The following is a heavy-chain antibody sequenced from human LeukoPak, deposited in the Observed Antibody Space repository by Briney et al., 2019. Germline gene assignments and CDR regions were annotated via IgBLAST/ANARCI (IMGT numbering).Heavy chain of an antibody. D-gene: IGHD3-10*01. V-gene: IGHV3-48*01. CDR2: ISRSSGTI. J-gene: IGHJ6*03. Sequence: GGSLRLSCAASGFTFNTYSMNWVRQAPGKGLEWISYISRSSGTIYYADSVKGRFTISRDKAKSSLYLQMNSLRAEDTAVYYCARGGTYYGSGSYIYYYMDVWGKGTTVTVSS. CDR1: GFTFNTYS. CDR3: ARGGTYYGSGSYIYYYMDV.